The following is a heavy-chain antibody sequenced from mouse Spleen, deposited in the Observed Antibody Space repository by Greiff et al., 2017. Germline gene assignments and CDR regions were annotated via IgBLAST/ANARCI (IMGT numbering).Heavy chain of an antibody. J-gene: IGHJ2*01. Sequence: QVQLQQPGAELVKPGASVKLSCKASGYTFTSYWMHWVKQRPGQGLEWIGMIHPNSGSTNYNEKFKSKATLTVDKSSSTAYMQLSSLTPEDSAVYYCAVSTMITWFDYWGQGTTLTVSS. CDR1: GYTFTSYW. CDR2: IHPNSGST. CDR3: AVSTMITWFDY. V-gene: IGHV1-64*01. D-gene: IGHD2-4*01.